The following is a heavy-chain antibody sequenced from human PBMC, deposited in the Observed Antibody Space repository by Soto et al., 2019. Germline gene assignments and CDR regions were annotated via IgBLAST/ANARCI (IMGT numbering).Heavy chain of an antibody. J-gene: IGHJ6*03. CDR3: AIGGATVTPADYYYYMDV. D-gene: IGHD4-4*01. Sequence: ASVKVSCKASGYTFTSYGISWVRQAPGQGLERMGRISAYNGNTNYAQKLQGRVTMTTDTSTSTAYMELTSLRSEATALYYCAIGGATVTPADYYYYMDVWGKGTTVTVSS. V-gene: IGHV1-18*01. CDR2: ISAYNGNT. CDR1: GYTFTSYG.